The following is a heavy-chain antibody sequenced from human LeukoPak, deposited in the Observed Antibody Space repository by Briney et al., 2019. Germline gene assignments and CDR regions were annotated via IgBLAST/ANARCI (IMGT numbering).Heavy chain of an antibody. CDR1: GGTFSGYY. V-gene: IGHV4-34*01. Sequence: PSETLSLTCAVYGGTFSGYYWSWIRQSPAKGLEWIGQIYHTGSTNYNPSLESRVTISLDTPNNQFSLKLTSVTAADTAVYYCARGGSSGWFDYWGQGTLVTVSS. CDR2: IYHTGST. CDR3: ARGGSSGWFDY. D-gene: IGHD6-19*01. J-gene: IGHJ4*02.